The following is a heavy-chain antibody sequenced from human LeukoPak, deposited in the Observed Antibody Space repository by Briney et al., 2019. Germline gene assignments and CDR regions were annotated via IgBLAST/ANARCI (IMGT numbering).Heavy chain of an antibody. CDR3: ARPGITGTMGYGAFDI. CDR2: IDSSSSCI. J-gene: IGHJ3*02. D-gene: IGHD1-7*01. CDR1: GFTFSSYS. V-gene: IGHV3-21*01. Sequence: GGSLRLSXAASGFTFSSYSINWVRQAPGKGLEWVSSIDSSSSCIYYADSVKGRFTISRDNAKNSLFLQMNSLRVEDTAVYYCARPGITGTMGYGAFDIWGQGTRVTVSS.